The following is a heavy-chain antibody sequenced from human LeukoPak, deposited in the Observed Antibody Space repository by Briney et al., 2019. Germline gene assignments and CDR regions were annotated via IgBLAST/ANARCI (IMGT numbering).Heavy chain of an antibody. D-gene: IGHD3-10*01. CDR1: GGSISSSSDY. CDR3: ARLTYYYGSGSFIDY. V-gene: IGHV4-39*01. CDR2: IYYGGST. Sequence: SETLSLTCTVSGGSISSSSDYWGWIRQPPGKGLEWIGSIYYGGSTYYNPSLKSRVTMSVDTSKNQFSLKLSSVTAADTAVYYCARLTYYYGSGSFIDYWGQGTLVTVSS. J-gene: IGHJ4*02.